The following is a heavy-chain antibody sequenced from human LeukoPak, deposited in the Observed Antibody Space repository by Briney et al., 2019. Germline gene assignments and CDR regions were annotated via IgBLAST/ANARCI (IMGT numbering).Heavy chain of an antibody. J-gene: IGHJ3*02. CDR3: ARGGRIAARDAFDI. CDR1: GFTFSDYW. V-gene: IGHV3-74*01. CDR2: IYSDESST. Sequence: GGSLRLSCAASGFTFSDYWMHWVRQAPGKGLEWVSRIYSDESSTYYADSVKGRFTISRDNAKNTLYLQMNSLRAEDTAVYYCARGGRIAARDAFDIWGQGTMVTVSS. D-gene: IGHD6-6*01.